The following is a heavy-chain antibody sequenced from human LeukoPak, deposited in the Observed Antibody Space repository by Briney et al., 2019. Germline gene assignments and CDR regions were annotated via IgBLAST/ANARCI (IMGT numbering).Heavy chain of an antibody. J-gene: IGHJ4*02. CDR1: RFTFSSYA. V-gene: IGHV3-23*01. CDR3: AKDPVVYHGGSGWHYFDY. Sequence: SGGSLRLSCAASRFTFSSYAMSWVRQAPGRGLEWVPTIGGTGDKTYYADSVKGRFTISRDNSMDTLYLQMNSLKAEDTAVYYCAKDPVVYHGGSGWHYFDYWGQGTLVTVSS. CDR2: IGGTGDKT. D-gene: IGHD6-19*01.